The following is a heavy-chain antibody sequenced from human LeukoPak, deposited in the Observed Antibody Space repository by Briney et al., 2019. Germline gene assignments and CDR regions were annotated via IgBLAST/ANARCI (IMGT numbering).Heavy chain of an antibody. J-gene: IGHJ4*02. CDR2: IRWNGGST. CDR1: GFTFDDYG. CDR3: AILPGYSSGWYEVNY. V-gene: IGHV3-20*04. Sequence: PGGSLRLSCAASGFTFDDYGMSWVRQAPGKGLEWVSGIRWNGGSTGYADSVKGRFTISRDNSRNTLYLQMNSPRAEDTAVYYCAILPGYSSGWYEVNYWGQGTLVTVSS. D-gene: IGHD6-13*01.